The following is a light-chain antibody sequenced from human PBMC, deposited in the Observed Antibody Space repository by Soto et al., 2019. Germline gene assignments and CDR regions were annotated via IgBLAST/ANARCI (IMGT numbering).Light chain of an antibody. CDR2: WAS. Sequence: DVVLTQSPDSLAVSLCERATINCKSSQSVLYSSNNMNYLAWYQQKAGQPPKLLIYWASTRESGVPDRFGGSGSGTEFTLTISRLEPEDFAVFYCQHYDSLPITFGQGTRLEI. V-gene: IGKV4-1*01. CDR3: QHYDSLPIT. J-gene: IGKJ5*01. CDR1: QSVLYSSNNMNY.